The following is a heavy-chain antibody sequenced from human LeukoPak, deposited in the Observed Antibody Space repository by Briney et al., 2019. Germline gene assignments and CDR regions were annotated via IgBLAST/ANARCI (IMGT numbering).Heavy chain of an antibody. CDR2: INPNSGGT. Sequence: ASVKVSCKASGYTFTGYYMHWVRQAPGQGLEWMGRINPNSGGTNYAQKFQGRVTMTRGTSISTAYMELSRLRSDDTAVYYCARQKGTYYDILTGYHPGYWGQGTLVTVSS. V-gene: IGHV1-2*06. D-gene: IGHD3-9*01. J-gene: IGHJ4*02. CDR1: GYTFTGYY. CDR3: ARQKGTYYDILTGYHPGY.